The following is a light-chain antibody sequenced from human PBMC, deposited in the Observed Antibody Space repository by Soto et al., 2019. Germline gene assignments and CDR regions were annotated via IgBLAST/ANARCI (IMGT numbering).Light chain of an antibody. V-gene: IGKV3-20*01. CDR1: QSLSTVF. CDR3: HQYATSPYT. CDR2: GTS. Sequence: DIVLTQSPGTLSLSPGEGATLSCRASQSLSTVFLAWYQQKPGQAPRLLIYGTSRKATGIPDRFSGSGSGTDFTLTISRLETEDFVVYFCHQYATSPYTFGLGTKLEIK. J-gene: IGKJ2*01.